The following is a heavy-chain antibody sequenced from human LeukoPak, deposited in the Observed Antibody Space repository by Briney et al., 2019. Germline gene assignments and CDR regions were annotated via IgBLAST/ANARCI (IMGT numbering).Heavy chain of an antibody. CDR1: GFTFSDYY. V-gene: IGHV3-11*01. J-gene: IGHJ4*02. D-gene: IGHD6-13*01. CDR2: ISSSGSTI. CDR3: ARDQMKGIAAAGTGFDY. Sequence: WGSLRLSCAASGFTFSDYYVSWIRQAPGQGLKWVSYISSSGSTIYYADSVKGRFTISRDNAKNSLYLQMNSLRAEDTAVYYCARDQMKGIAAAGTGFDYWGQGTLVTVSP.